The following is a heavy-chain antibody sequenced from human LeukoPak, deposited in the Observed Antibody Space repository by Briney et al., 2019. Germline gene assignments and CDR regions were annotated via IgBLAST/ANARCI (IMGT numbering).Heavy chain of an antibody. V-gene: IGHV4-4*07. CDR3: ARDFDY. J-gene: IGHJ4*02. Sequence: SETLSLTCTVSGDSITGYYWSWSRQPAGQGMEWIGRIYSSGTTSYNPSLKSRVTMSLDTSKNQFSLKMTSVTAADTAVYYCARDFDYWGQGTLVTVSS. CDR2: IYSSGTT. CDR1: GDSITGYY.